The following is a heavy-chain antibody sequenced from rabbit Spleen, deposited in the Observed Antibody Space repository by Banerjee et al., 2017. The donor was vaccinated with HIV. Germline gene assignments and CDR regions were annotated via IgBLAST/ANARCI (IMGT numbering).Heavy chain of an antibody. Sequence: QLKETGGGLVQPGGSLTLSCKASGIDFTKYYLTWVRQAPGKGLEWIGIIYGAKGSTDYASWVNGRFTISSDNAQNTVDLKMTSLTAADTATYFCVRDQAGDGDYGPYYLNLWGQGTLVTVS. CDR1: GIDFTKYY. CDR3: VRDQAGDGDYGPYYLNL. V-gene: IGHV1S7*01. D-gene: IGHD2-1*01. J-gene: IGHJ4*01. CDR2: IYGAKGST.